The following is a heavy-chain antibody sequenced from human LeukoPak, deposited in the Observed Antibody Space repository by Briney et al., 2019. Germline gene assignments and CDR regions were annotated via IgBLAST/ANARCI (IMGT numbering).Heavy chain of an antibody. J-gene: IGHJ5*02. V-gene: IGHV3-30*18. CDR1: GFTFSRYG. D-gene: IGHD2-15*01. CDR2: TAYDGSNK. Sequence: PGGSLRLSCVASGFTFSRYGMNWVRQAPGKGLEWVAVTAYDGSNKYYADSVKGRFTISRDNSKNTLYLQMNSLRAEDTAVYYCAKIGGGCYSSTGACWFDPWGQGTLVTVAS. CDR3: AKIGGGCYSSTGACWFDP.